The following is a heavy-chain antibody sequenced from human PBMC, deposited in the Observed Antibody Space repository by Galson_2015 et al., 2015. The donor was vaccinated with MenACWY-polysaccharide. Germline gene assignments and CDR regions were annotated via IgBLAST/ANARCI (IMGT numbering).Heavy chain of an antibody. J-gene: IGHJ6*02. CDR2: ISYDGSNK. V-gene: IGHV3-30-3*01. CDR3: ARAYCDRTTCYGMDV. Sequence: SLRLSCAASGFTFSSYAIHWVRQAPGKGLKWVAVISYDGSNKYYADSLKGRFTISRDNSKNMLYLQMNSLRAEDTAVYYCARAYCDRTTCYGMDVWGQGTTVTVSS. D-gene: IGHD2-2*01. CDR1: GFTFSSYA.